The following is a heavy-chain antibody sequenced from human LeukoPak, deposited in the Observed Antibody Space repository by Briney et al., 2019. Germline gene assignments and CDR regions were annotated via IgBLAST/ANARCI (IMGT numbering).Heavy chain of an antibody. D-gene: IGHD3-10*01. CDR3: AKDFKELRVRGVMGPIDY. J-gene: IGHJ4*02. V-gene: IGHV3-23*01. CDR2: ISGSGGST. CDR1: GFTFSSYA. Sequence: GGSLRLSCAASGFTFSSYAMSWVRQAPGKGLEWVSAISGSGGSTYYADSVKGRFTTSRDNSKNTLYLQMNSLRAEDTAVYYCAKDFKELRVRGVMGPIDYWGQGTLVTVSS.